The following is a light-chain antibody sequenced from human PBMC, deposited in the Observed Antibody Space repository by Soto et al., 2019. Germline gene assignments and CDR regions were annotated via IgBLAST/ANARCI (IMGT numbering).Light chain of an antibody. CDR3: QQYNNSPEYT. V-gene: IGKV3-20*01. Sequence: EIVLTQSPGTLSLSPGERATLSCKASQSVTSRYLAWYQQKPGQAPRLLIYGASSRDTGIPDRFSGSGSGTDFTLTISRLEPEDFAVYFGQQYNNSPEYTGGQGTKLEIK. CDR1: QSVTSRY. CDR2: GAS. J-gene: IGKJ2*01.